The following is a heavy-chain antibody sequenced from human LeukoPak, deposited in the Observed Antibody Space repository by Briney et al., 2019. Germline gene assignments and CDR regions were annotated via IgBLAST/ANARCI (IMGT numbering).Heavy chain of an antibody. Sequence: SETLSLTCAVSGGPISSTNWWSWVRQTPGKGLEWIGEIFHSGATNYSPSLKSRATISVDKSKNQFSLKLTSVTAADAAVYYCATLGSSPTYFYVGMDVWGQGTAVTVSS. D-gene: IGHD6-13*01. CDR3: ATLGSSPTYFYVGMDV. J-gene: IGHJ6*02. CDR2: IFHSGAT. CDR1: GGPISSTNW. V-gene: IGHV4-4*02.